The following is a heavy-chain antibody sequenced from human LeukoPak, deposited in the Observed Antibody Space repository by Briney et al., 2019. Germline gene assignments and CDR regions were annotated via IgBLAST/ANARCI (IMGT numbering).Heavy chain of an antibody. Sequence: GGSLRLSCTVSGFTFGDYAMSWVRQAPGKGLEWVGFIRSKAYGGTTEYAASVKGRFTISRDDSKTIAYLQMNSLKTEDTALYYCTRDGSGSYGRYYFDYWGQGTLVTVSS. J-gene: IGHJ4*02. CDR2: IRSKAYGGTT. D-gene: IGHD1-26*01. V-gene: IGHV3-49*04. CDR3: TRDGSGSYGRYYFDY. CDR1: GFTFGDYA.